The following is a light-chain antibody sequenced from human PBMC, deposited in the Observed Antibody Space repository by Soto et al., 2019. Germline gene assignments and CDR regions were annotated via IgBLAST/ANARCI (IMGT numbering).Light chain of an antibody. J-gene: IGLJ2*01. CDR3: SSYTSSSTHVV. V-gene: IGLV2-14*01. Sequence: QSALTQPASVSGSPGQSITISCTGTSSDVGGYNYVSWYQQHPGKAPNLMIYDVSNRPSGVSNRFSGSKSGNTASLTISGLQAEDEADYYCSSYTSSSTHVVCGGGTKLTVL. CDR2: DVS. CDR1: SSDVGGYNY.